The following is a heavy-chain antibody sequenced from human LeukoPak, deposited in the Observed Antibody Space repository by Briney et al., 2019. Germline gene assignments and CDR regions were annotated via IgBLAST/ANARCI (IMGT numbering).Heavy chain of an antibody. V-gene: IGHV4-61*02. CDR1: GGSISSGSYY. J-gene: IGHJ4*02. CDR2: IYSTGST. Sequence: SQTLSLTCTVSGGSISSGSYYWSWIRQPAGKGLEWIGRIYSTGSTNYNPSLKSRVTISVDTSKNQFSLKLSSVTAADTAVYYCARGQQLVIDYWGQGTLVTVSS. CDR3: ARGQQLVIDY. D-gene: IGHD6-13*01.